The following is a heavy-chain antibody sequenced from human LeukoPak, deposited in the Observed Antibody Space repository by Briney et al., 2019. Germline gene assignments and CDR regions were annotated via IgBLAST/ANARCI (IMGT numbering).Heavy chain of an antibody. CDR1: VGSISSYY. V-gene: IGHV4-59*13. D-gene: IGHD2-15*01. CDR2: IYYSGST. Sequence: KPSETLSLTCTVCVGSISSYYGSWIRQPPGKGLEWIGYIYYSGSTNYNPSLKSRVTISVDTSKNQFSLKLSSVIAADTAVYYCARAVYCSGGSCSDYWGQGTLVTVSS. CDR3: ARAVYCSGGSCSDY. J-gene: IGHJ4*02.